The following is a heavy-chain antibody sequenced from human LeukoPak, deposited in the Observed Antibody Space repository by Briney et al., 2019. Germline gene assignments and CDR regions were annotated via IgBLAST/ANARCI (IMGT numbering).Heavy chain of an antibody. Sequence: GGSLRLSCAASGFTFSSYWLHWVRQAPGKGLVWVSRINSDGSSITYADSVKGRFTVSRDNAKNTLYLQMNSLRVEDTAVYYCAREGRVSGYDFDCWGQGTLVTVSS. D-gene: IGHD5-12*01. V-gene: IGHV3-74*03. CDR1: GFTFSSYW. CDR3: AREGRVSGYDFDC. J-gene: IGHJ4*02. CDR2: INSDGSSI.